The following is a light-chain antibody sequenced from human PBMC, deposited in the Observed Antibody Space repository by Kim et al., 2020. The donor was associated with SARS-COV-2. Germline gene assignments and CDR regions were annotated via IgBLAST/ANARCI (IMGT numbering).Light chain of an antibody. CDR2: GNS. CDR1: SSNIGAGYD. Sequence: QRVTISCTGSSSNIGAGYDVHWYQQLPGTAPKLLIYGNSNRPSGVPDRFSGSKSGTSASLAITRLQAEDEADYYCQSYDSSLSGWVFGGGTQLTVL. J-gene: IGLJ3*02. CDR3: QSYDSSLSGWV. V-gene: IGLV1-40*01.